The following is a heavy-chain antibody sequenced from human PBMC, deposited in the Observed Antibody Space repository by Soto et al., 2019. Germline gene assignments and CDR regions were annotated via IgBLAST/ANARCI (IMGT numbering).Heavy chain of an antibody. V-gene: IGHV1-18*01. Sequence: ASVKVSCKASGYTFSRYGISWVRQAPGQGLEWMGWVSGYNGDTKYAQKVQGRVTMTIDTSTYTAYMELRSLTSDGTAKYYCAKNGQPPYYYYGMDVWGQGTTVTVSS. J-gene: IGHJ6*02. CDR1: GYTFSRYG. CDR2: VSGYNGDT. D-gene: IGHD2-8*01. CDR3: AKNGQPPYYYYGMDV.